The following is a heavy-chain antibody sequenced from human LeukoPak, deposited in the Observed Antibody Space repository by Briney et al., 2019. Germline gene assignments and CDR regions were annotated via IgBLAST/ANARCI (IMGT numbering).Heavy chain of an antibody. CDR3: ARAETQYYDFWSGYHNWFDP. D-gene: IGHD3-3*01. CDR1: GVSISSGGYS. Sequence: NPSETLSLTCAVSGVSISSGGYSWSWIRQPPGKGLEWIGYIYHSGSTYYNPSLKSRVTISVDRSKNQFSLKLSSVTAADTAVYYCARAETQYYDFWSGYHNWFDPWGQGTLVTVSS. CDR2: IYHSGST. V-gene: IGHV4-30-2*01. J-gene: IGHJ5*02.